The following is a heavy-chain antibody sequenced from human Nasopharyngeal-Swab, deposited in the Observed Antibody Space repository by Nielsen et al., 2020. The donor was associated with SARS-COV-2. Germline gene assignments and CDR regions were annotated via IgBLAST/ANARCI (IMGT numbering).Heavy chain of an antibody. D-gene: IGHD3-22*01. CDR1: GASITDNNYY. J-gene: IGHJ4*02. CDR3: ARHSRVTTVVVVTLFDY. Sequence: SETLSLTCTVSGASITDNNYYWAWIRQPPGKGLEWIGSITYRGPTFYNPSLKSRVSISVDASQNQFSLNLWSVTAADTAVFYRARHSRVTTVVVVTLFDYWGRGSLVTVSS. V-gene: IGHV4-39*01. CDR2: ITYRGPT.